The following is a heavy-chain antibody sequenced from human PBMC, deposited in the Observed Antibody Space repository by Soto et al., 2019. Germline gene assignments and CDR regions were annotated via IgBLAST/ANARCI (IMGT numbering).Heavy chain of an antibody. J-gene: IGHJ4*02. CDR2: ISSRSSTI. Sequence: GGSLRLSCAASGFTFSSYSMNWVRQAPGKGLEWVSYISSRSSTIFYAESVKGRINISRDNDKSSLYLQKKSLRAEDTTEYYCARDSIVCSSTSCYGRGYLDYWGQGT. V-gene: IGHV3-48*01. D-gene: IGHD2-2*01. CDR1: GFTFSSYS. CDR3: ARDSIVCSSTSCYGRGYLDY.